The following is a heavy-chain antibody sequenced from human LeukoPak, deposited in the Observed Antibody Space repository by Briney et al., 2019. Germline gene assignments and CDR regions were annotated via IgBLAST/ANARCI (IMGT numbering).Heavy chain of an antibody. CDR3: ARLPYGSGSYDI. J-gene: IGHJ3*02. D-gene: IGHD3-10*01. Sequence: SVKVSCTASGGTFSSYAISWVRQAPGQGLEWMGRIIPILGIANYAQKFQGRVTITADKSTSTAYMELSSLRSGDTAVYYCARLPYGSGSYDIWGQGTMVTVSS. CDR1: GGTFSSYA. CDR2: IIPILGIA. V-gene: IGHV1-69*04.